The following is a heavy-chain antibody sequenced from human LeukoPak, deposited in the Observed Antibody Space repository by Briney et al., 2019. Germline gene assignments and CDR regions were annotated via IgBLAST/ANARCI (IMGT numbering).Heavy chain of an antibody. J-gene: IGHJ4*02. CDR3: ARGWSYPYYFDY. D-gene: IGHD1-26*01. CDR1: GYSISSGYY. V-gene: IGHV4-38-2*01. Sequence: SETLPLTCAVSGYSISSGYYWGWIRQPPGKGLEWIGTIYHSETTYYNPSLKSRVTISVDTSKNQFSLKLSSVTAADTAVYYCARGWSYPYYFDYWGQGTLVTVSS. CDR2: IYHSETT.